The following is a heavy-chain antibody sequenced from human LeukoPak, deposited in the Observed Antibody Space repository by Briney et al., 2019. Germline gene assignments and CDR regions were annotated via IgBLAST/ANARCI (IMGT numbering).Heavy chain of an antibody. CDR1: GFTFSSYE. D-gene: IGHD3-22*01. Sequence: GGSLRLSCAASGFTFSSYEMNWVRQAPGKGLEWVSYISSSGSTIYYADSVKGRFTISRDNAKNSLYLQMNSLRAEDTAVYYCARGGDGDYDSSGYHDYWGQGTLVTVSS. J-gene: IGHJ4*02. CDR3: ARGGDGDYDSSGYHDY. V-gene: IGHV3-48*03. CDR2: ISSSGSTI.